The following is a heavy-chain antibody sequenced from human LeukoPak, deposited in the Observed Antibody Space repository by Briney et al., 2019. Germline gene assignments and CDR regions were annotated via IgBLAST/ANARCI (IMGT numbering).Heavy chain of an antibody. D-gene: IGHD1-1*01. CDR3: ARGPTISETGYFDY. CDR2: INHRGDT. CDR1: GGSFSTYY. J-gene: IGHJ4*03. V-gene: IGHV4-34*01. Sequence: SEALSLTCAVYGGSFSTYYWSWIRQSPGKGLEWIAEINHRGDTNYNPSVKSRVTISVDTSKNQFSLKVNSLTAADTAVYYCARGPTISETGYFDYWGQGTLVTVSS.